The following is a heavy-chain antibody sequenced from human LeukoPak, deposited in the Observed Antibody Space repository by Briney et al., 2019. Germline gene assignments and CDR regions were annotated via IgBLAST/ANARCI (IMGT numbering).Heavy chain of an antibody. CDR1: TFTFSSDS. J-gene: IGHJ4*02. CDR2: ISSSSDYI. CDR3: ARDSGSSWRVGLNY. Sequence: PGGSLRLSCAASTFTFSSDSMNWVRQAPGKGLEWVSSISSSSDYIYYADSVKGRFTISRDNAKNSLYLQMNSLTVEDSAVYYCARDSGSSWRVGLNYWGQGTLVTVSS. D-gene: IGHD6-13*01. V-gene: IGHV3-21*01.